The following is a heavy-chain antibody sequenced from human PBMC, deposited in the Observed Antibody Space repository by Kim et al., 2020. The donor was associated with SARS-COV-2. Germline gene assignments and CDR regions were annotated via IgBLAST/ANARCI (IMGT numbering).Heavy chain of an antibody. J-gene: IGHJ4*02. V-gene: IGHV3-9*01. CDR2: ISNNRGSI. D-gene: IGHD1-1*01. CDR1: GFVFSDYA. Sequence: GGSLRLSCAASGFVFSDYAMHWVRQAPGRGLEWVSGISNNRGSIGYADSVKGRFTISRDDARNSLYLQLNSLRPEDTAVYYCAKEGAGNWNDYDYWGQGT. CDR3: AKEGAGNWNDYDY.